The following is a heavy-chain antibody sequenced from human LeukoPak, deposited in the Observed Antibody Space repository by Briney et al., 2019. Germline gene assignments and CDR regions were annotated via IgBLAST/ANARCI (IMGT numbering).Heavy chain of an antibody. CDR3: ARGSCTSNSCYSIDY. V-gene: IGHV4-4*07. Sequence: SETLSLTCTVSGGSITTYYRSWIRQSAGKGLEWIGRINTSGSTNYKPSLKSRVTISVDKSKNQFSLKLSSVTAADTAVYYCARGSCTSNSCYSIDYWGQGTLVTVSS. CDR1: GGSITTYY. J-gene: IGHJ4*02. CDR2: INTSGST. D-gene: IGHD2-2*01.